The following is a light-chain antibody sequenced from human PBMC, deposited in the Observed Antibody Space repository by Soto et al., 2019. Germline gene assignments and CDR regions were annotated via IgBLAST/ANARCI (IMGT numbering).Light chain of an antibody. Sequence: QPALTQPPSVSGAPGQRVTISCTGSSSNIGAGYDVHWYQQLPGTAPKLLIYGNSNRPSGVPDRFSGSKSGTSASLAITGLQAEDEADYYCQSYDSSLSGSGVFGTGTKVTVL. CDR2: GNS. V-gene: IGLV1-40*01. CDR3: QSYDSSLSGSGV. J-gene: IGLJ1*01. CDR1: SSNIGAGYD.